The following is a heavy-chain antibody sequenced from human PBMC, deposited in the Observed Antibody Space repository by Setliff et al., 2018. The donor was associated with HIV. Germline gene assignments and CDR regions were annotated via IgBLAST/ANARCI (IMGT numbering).Heavy chain of an antibody. CDR1: QFTLSDFE. Sequence: GGSLRLSCAASQFTLSDFEMNWVRQAPGKGPEWISFIASASSTTYYAASVKRRFIISRDNAENSLYLQMNSLRVADTAVYYCVRWRWAQYEFDYWGQGTLVTVSS. CDR2: IASASSTT. J-gene: IGHJ4*02. D-gene: IGHD1-26*01. CDR3: VRWRWAQYEFDY. V-gene: IGHV3-48*03.